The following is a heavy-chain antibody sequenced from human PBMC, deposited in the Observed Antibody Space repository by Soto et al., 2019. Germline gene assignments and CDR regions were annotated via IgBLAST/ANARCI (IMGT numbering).Heavy chain of an antibody. Sequence: PSETLSLTCTVSGGSISTYYWSWIRQPPGKGLEWLGYIYYSGGTNYNPSLMSRGTISVDTSENRFSLQLSSVTAADTAVYYGARGPVTINSFDYWGEGALVTLSS. CDR1: GGSISTYY. CDR2: IYYSGGT. V-gene: IGHV4-59*08. J-gene: IGHJ4*02. CDR3: ARGPVTINSFDY. D-gene: IGHD4-4*01.